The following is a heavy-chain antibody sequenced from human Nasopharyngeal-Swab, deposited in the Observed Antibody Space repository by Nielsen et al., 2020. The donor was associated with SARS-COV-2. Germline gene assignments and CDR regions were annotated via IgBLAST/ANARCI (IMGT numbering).Heavy chain of an antibody. CDR3: AGGYCSGGSCYPPEGY. D-gene: IGHD2-15*01. CDR1: GFTFTSSA. V-gene: IGHV1-58*01. J-gene: IGHJ4*02. Sequence: SVKVSCKASGFTFTSSAVQWVRQARGQRLEWIGWIVVGSGNTNYAQKFQERVTITRDMSTSTAYVELSSLRSEDTAVYYCAGGYCSGGSCYPPEGYWGQGTLVTVSS. CDR2: IVVGSGNT.